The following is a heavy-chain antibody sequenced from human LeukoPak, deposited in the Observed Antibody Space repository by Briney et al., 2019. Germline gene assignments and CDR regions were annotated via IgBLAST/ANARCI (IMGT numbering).Heavy chain of an antibody. V-gene: IGHV4-61*01. CDR1: GGSVSSGSYY. J-gene: IGHJ6*03. Sequence: PSETLSLTCTVSGGSVSSGSYYWSWIRQPPGKGLEWIGYIYYSGSTKYNPSLKSRVTISIDTSKNQFSLKLSSVTAADTAMYCCAGVVGGSYSMDVWGQGTTVTVSS. CDR2: IYYSGST. D-gene: IGHD1-26*01. CDR3: AGVVGGSYSMDV.